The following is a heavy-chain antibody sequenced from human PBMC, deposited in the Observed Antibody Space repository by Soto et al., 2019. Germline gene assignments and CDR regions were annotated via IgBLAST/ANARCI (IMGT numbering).Heavy chain of an antibody. CDR1: GGSISSYY. Sequence: QVQLQESGPGLVKPSETLSLTCTVSGGSISSYYWSWIRQPPGKGLEWIGYIYYSGSTNYNPSLKSRVTISVDTCKNQFSLKLSSVTAADTAVYYCASLAVYSGYDFDYWGQGTLVTVSS. CDR2: IYYSGST. D-gene: IGHD5-12*01. V-gene: IGHV4-59*01. J-gene: IGHJ4*02. CDR3: ASLAVYSGYDFDY.